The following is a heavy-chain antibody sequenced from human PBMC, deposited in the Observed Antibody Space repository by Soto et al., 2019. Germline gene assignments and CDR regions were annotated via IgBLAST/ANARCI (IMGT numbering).Heavy chain of an antibody. J-gene: IGHJ5*02. V-gene: IGHV3-11*05. D-gene: IGHD6-13*01. Sequence: TGGSLRLSCAASGFTFSGSAMHWVRQASGKGLEWVSYISSSSSYTNYADSVKGRFTISRDNAKNSLYLQMNSLRAEDTAVYYCARDRIESIAAAGNNWFDPWGQGTLVTVSS. CDR2: ISSSSSYT. CDR1: GFTFSGSA. CDR3: ARDRIESIAAAGNNWFDP.